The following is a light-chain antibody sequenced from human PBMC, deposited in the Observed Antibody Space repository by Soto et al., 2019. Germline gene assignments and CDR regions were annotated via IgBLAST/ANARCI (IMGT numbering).Light chain of an antibody. V-gene: IGLV2-14*01. CDR1: SSDVGGYNY. CDR2: EVS. CDR3: SSYTRSSTLV. Sequence: QSALTQPASVSGSPGQSITISCTGTSSDVGGYNYVSWYQQHPGKAPKLMIFEVSSRPSGVSNRFSGSKSGNTASLTISGLRAEDEADYYCSSYTRSSTLVFGTGTKVTVL. J-gene: IGLJ1*01.